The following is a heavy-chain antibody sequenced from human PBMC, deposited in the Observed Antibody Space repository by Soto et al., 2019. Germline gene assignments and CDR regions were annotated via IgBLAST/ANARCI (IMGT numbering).Heavy chain of an antibody. J-gene: IGHJ6*02. V-gene: IGHV1-69*13. CDR3: ARRAARPHYGMDV. D-gene: IGHD6-6*01. Sequence: ASVKVSCKASGGTFSSYAISWVRQAPGQGLEWMGGIIPIFGTANYAQKFQGRVTITADESTSTAYMELSSLRSEDTAVYYCARRAARPHYGMDVWGQGTTVTVS. CDR1: GGTFSSYA. CDR2: IIPIFGTA.